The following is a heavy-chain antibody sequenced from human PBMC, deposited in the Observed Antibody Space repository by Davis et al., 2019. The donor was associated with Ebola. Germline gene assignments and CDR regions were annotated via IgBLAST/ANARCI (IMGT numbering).Heavy chain of an antibody. J-gene: IGHJ4*02. CDR2: IKQDGSEK. Sequence: GESLKISCAASGFTFSSYWMSWVRQAPGKGLEWVANIKQDGSEKYYVDSVKGRFTISRDNAKNSLYLQMNSLRAEDTAVYYCASFSTGIVGAKYYFDYWGQGTLVTVSS. CDR1: GFTFSSYW. D-gene: IGHD1-26*01. CDR3: ASFSTGIVGAKYYFDY. V-gene: IGHV3-7*01.